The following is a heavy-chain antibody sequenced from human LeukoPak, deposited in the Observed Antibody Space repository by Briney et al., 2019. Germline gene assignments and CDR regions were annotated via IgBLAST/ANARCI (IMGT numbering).Heavy chain of an antibody. J-gene: IGHJ4*02. CDR1: GYTFTSYD. D-gene: IGHD2-8*01. V-gene: IGHV1-8*01. CDR3: GRGRGNGRPENYFDY. Sequence: GASVKVSCKASGYTFTSYDINWVRQTTGQGLEWMGWMNPNSGNTGYTQKFQGRVTMIRNTSISTAYMELSSLRSEDTAVYYCGRGRGNGRPENYFDYWGQGTLVTVSS. CDR2: MNPNSGNT.